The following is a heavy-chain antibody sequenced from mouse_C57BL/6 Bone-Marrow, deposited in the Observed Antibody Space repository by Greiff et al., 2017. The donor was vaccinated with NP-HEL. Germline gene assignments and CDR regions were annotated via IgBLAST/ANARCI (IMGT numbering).Heavy chain of an antibody. D-gene: IGHD1-1*01. CDR2: INPNNGGT. Sequence: VQLKQSGPELVKPGASVKMSCKASGYTFTDYNMHWVKQSHGKSLEWIGYINPNNGGTSYNQKFKGKATLTVNKSSSTAYMELRSLTSEDSAVYYCAIHYGSSPYYFDYWGQGTTLTVSS. J-gene: IGHJ2*01. CDR3: AIHYGSSPYYFDY. V-gene: IGHV1-22*01. CDR1: GYTFTDYN.